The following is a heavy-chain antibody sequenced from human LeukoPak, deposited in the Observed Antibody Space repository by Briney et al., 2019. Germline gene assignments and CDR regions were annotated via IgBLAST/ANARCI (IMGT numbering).Heavy chain of an antibody. CDR2: IYYSGST. J-gene: IGHJ5*02. Sequence: PSETLSLTCSVSGGSISSSDYYWGWIRQPPGKGLEFIASIYYSGSTYYNPSLESRVTIGMDMSRNQVSLRLSTVTAADTAVYFCVRDQWPYGSGSYATWGQGTLAIVSS. CDR3: VRDQWPYGSGSYAT. D-gene: IGHD3-10*01. CDR1: GGSISSSDYY. V-gene: IGHV4-39*07.